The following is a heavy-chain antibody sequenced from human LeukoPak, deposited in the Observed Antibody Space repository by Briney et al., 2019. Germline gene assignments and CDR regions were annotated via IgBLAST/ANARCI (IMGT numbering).Heavy chain of an antibody. CDR3: ARAFDI. Sequence: QPGGSLRLSCAASGFTFSSYEMNWVRQAPGKGLGWVSHISGSGGSIYYADSVKGRFTISSDNAKNSLYLQMNNLRAEDTAVYYCARAFDIWGQGTMVTVSS. CDR2: ISGSGGSI. CDR1: GFTFSSYE. J-gene: IGHJ3*02. V-gene: IGHV3-48*03.